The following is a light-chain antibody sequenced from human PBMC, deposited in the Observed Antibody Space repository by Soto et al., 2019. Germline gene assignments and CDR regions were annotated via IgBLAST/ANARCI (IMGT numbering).Light chain of an antibody. Sequence: AIRMTQSPSSFSASTGDRVTITCRASQGISSYLAWYQQKPGKAPKLLIYAASTLQSGVPSRFSGSGSGTDFTLTISCLQSEDLATYYCQQYYSYLLTLGGGTKVEIK. V-gene: IGKV1-8*01. CDR1: QGISSY. J-gene: IGKJ4*01. CDR3: QQYYSYLLT. CDR2: AAS.